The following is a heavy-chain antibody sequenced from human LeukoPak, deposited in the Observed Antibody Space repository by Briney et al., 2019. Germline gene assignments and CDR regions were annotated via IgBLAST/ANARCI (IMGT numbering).Heavy chain of an antibody. D-gene: IGHD3-9*01. CDR1: GGSISSSSYY. CDR2: IYYSGST. CDR3: ARDSRGRTALRYFDWPPDFDY. Sequence: SETLSLTCTVSGGSISSSSYYWGWIRQPPGKGLEWIGSIYYSGSTYYNPSLKSRVTISVDTSKNQFSLKLSSVTAADTAVYYCARDSRGRTALRYFDWPPDFDYWGQGTLVTVSS. J-gene: IGHJ4*02. V-gene: IGHV4-39*02.